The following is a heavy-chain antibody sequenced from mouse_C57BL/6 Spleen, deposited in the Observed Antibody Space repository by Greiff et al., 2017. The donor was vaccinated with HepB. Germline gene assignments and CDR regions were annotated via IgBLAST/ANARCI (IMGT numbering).Heavy chain of an antibody. CDR2: IDPETGGT. Sequence: VQRVESGAELVRPGASVTLSCKASGYTFTDYEMHWVKQTPVHGLEWIGAIDPETGGTAYNQKFKGKAILTADKSSSTAYMELRSLTSEDSAVYYCTRLYWYFDVWGTGTTVTVSS. J-gene: IGHJ1*03. V-gene: IGHV1-15*01. CDR1: GYTFTDYE. CDR3: TRLYWYFDV.